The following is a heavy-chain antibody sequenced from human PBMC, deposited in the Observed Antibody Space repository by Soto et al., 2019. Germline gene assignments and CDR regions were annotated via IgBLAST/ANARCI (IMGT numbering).Heavy chain of an antibody. D-gene: IGHD3-3*01. J-gene: IGHJ6*02. CDR1: GFTFSSYG. CDR2: IWYDGSNK. V-gene: IGHV3-33*01. CDR3: ARDRGRSGPIHYYYYGMDV. Sequence: GGSLRLSCAASGFTFSSYGMHWVRQAPGKGLEWVAVIWYDGSNKYYADSVKGRFTISRDNSKNTLYLQMNSLRAEDTAVYYCARDRGRSGPIHYYYYGMDVWGQGTTVTVSS.